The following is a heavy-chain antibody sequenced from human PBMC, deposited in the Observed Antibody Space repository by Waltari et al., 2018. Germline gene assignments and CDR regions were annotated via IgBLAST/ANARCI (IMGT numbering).Heavy chain of an antibody. CDR2: IYSGGTT. Sequence: PGGSLRLSCVASGVTVSNNYMTWLRQAPGKGLVLVSLIYSGGTTYYADSVRGRFTISRDGSKNTVYLQMNSLRAEDTAVYFCARNQVETALGYWGQGTLVTVSS. D-gene: IGHD2-21*02. CDR1: GVTVSNNY. CDR3: ARNQVETALGY. V-gene: IGHV3-53*01. J-gene: IGHJ4*02.